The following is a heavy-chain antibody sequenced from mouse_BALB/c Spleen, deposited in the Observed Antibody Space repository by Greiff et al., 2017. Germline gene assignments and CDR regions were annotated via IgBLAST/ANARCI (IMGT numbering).Heavy chain of an antibody. D-gene: IGHD1-1*01. CDR2: IYPGDGDT. CDR3: ARDYGYFDY. J-gene: IGHJ2*01. CDR1: GYTFTSYW. Sequence: QVQLQQSGAELARPGASVKLSCKASGYTFTSYWMQWVKQRPGQGLEWIGAIYPGDGDTRYTQKFKGKATLTADKSSSTAYMQLSSLASEDSAVYYCARDYGYFDYWGQGTTLTVSS. V-gene: IGHV1-87*01.